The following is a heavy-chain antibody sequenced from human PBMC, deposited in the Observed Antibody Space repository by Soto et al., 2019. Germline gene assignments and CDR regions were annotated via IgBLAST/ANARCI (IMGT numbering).Heavy chain of an antibody. Sequence: QVQLVQSGAEVKKPGASVKVSCKASGYSFTGYAIHWVRQAPGQRPELMGWSTPGNAYTENSQKFQGRLTITTDTSASTAYMELSSLRSEDTAGYYCTRVAWGSGWYFNWGQGNLVTVSS. J-gene: IGHJ1*01. CDR3: TRVAWGSGWYFN. CDR1: GYSFTGYA. CDR2: STPGNAYT. D-gene: IGHD6-19*01. V-gene: IGHV1-3*01.